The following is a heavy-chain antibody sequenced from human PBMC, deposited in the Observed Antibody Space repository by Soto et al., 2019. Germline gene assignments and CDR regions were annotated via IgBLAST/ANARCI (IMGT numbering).Heavy chain of an antibody. CDR3: AKDQHDFWSGYYEILYFDY. Sequence: GGSLRLSCAASGFTFSSYAMSWVRQAPGKGLEWVSAISGSGGSTYYADSVKGRFTISSDNSKNTLYLQMNSLRAEDTAVYYCAKDQHDFWSGYYEILYFDYWGQGTLVTVSS. D-gene: IGHD3-3*01. J-gene: IGHJ4*02. V-gene: IGHV3-23*01. CDR2: ISGSGGST. CDR1: GFTFSSYA.